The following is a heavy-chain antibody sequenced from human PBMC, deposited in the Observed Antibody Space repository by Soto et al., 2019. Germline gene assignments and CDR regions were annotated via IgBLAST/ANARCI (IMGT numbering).Heavy chain of an antibody. V-gene: IGHV4-39*01. J-gene: IGHJ6*01. CDR2: TYYSGTT. D-gene: IGHD4-4*01. CDR1: GSYVSSSSFL. CDR3: ARHRATSVRWVYGMEV. Sequence: SETLSLTCNVSGSYVSSSSFLGGWIRPSPGKGLEWIGRTYYSGTTYYNPSRKSRVTISVHTPKGQFSXKLSSVTAADRVVYYCARHRATSVRWVYGMEVWGEGTRVT.